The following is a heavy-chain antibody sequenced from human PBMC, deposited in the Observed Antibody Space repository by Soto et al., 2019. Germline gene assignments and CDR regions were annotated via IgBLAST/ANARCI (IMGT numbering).Heavy chain of an antibody. CDR3: ARGRQRPSAAYHGHRYSGMDV. CDR2: ITHTGGF. Sequence: SETLSLTCAVYGGSFTDYYWSWIRQPPGKGLEWIGEITHTGGFDSKPSRERRATISVDTTKNQFSLKLSSGTTADTALDYCARGRQRPSAAYHGHRYSGMDVWGQGTTVTVSS. CDR1: GGSFTDYY. D-gene: IGHD2-2*01. V-gene: IGHV4-34*01. J-gene: IGHJ6*02.